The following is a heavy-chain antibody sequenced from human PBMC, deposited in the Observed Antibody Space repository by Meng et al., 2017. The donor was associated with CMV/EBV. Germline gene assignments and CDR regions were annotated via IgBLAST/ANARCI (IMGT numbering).Heavy chain of an antibody. CDR2: INHSGST. D-gene: IGHD3-3*01. CDR3: ARDLFGRYYDFWSGYYYYYYGMDV. Sequence: SETLSLTCAVYGGSFSGYYWSWIRQPPGKGLEWIGEINHSGSTNYNPSLKSRVTISVDTSKNQFSLKLSSVTAADTAVYYCARDLFGRYYDFWSGYYYYYYGMDVWGQGTTVTVSS. V-gene: IGHV4-34*01. CDR1: GGSFSGYY. J-gene: IGHJ6*02.